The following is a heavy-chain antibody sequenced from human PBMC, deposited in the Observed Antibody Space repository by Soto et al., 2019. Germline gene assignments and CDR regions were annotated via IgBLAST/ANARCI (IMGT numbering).Heavy chain of an antibody. CDR1: GFTFSSYA. CDR2: ISGSVGST. J-gene: IGHJ3*02. D-gene: IGHD6-19*01. Sequence: EVQLLESGGGLVQPGGSLRLSCAASGFTFSSYAMSWVRQAPGKGLEWVSAISGSVGSTYYADSVKGRFTISRDNSKNTLYLQMNSLRAEDTAVYYCAKEVSSSGWYGGAFDIWGQGTMVTVSS. CDR3: AKEVSSSGWYGGAFDI. V-gene: IGHV3-23*01.